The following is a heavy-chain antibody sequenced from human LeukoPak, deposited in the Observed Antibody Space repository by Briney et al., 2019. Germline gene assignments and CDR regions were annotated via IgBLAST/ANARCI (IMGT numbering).Heavy chain of an antibody. D-gene: IGHD6-6*01. CDR3: ARDGAARPGYYYYYMDV. Sequence: PSETLSLTCAVYGGSFSGYYWSWIRQPAGKGLEWIGRIYTSGSTNYNPSLKSRVTMSVDTSKNQFSLKLSSVTAADTAVYYCARDGAARPGYYYYYMDVWGKGTTVTVSS. CDR1: GGSFSGYY. CDR2: IYTSGST. J-gene: IGHJ6*03. V-gene: IGHV4-4*07.